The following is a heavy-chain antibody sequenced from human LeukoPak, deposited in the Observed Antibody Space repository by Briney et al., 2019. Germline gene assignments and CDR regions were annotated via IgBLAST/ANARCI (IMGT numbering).Heavy chain of an antibody. CDR2: ISSSSSYI. D-gene: IGHD2-2*01. CDR1: GFTFSSYS. V-gene: IGHV3-21*01. CDR3: ARDSSTEYIVVVPSAVVWFDP. J-gene: IGHJ5*02. Sequence: PGGSLRLSCAASGFTFSSYSMNWVRQAPGKGLEWVSSISSSSSYIYYADSVKGRFTISRDNAKNSLFLQMNSLRAEDTAVYYCARDSSTEYIVVVPSAVVWFDPWGQGTLVTVSS.